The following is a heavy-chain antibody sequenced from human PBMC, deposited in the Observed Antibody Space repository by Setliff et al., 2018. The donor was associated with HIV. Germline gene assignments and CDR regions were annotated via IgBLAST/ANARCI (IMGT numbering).Heavy chain of an antibody. CDR1: GYPFTTYY. CDR2: IDPSGGTT. V-gene: IGHV1-46*01. Sequence: GASVKVSCKASGYPFTTYYMHWVRQAPGQGLEWMGIIDPSGGTTTYAQKFKGRVTMTRDTSTTTVHMDLSSLRSEDTAVYYCARSNSWYYFDYWGQGTLVTVSS. J-gene: IGHJ4*02. D-gene: IGHD6-13*01. CDR3: ARSNSWYYFDY.